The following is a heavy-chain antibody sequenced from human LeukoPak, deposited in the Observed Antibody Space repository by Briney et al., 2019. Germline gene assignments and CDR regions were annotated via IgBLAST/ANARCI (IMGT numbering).Heavy chain of an antibody. J-gene: IGHJ4*02. Sequence: GGSLRLSCATSGFTFSSYGMHWVRQAPGKGLEWVAIIWYDGSKTYYADSVKGRFTISRDKSNSTLYLQMNSLRVEDTAVYYCARVKVAAAGNAFDYWGRGTMVAVSS. D-gene: IGHD6-13*01. CDR1: GFTFSSYG. CDR3: ARVKVAAAGNAFDY. CDR2: IWYDGSKT. V-gene: IGHV3-33*01.